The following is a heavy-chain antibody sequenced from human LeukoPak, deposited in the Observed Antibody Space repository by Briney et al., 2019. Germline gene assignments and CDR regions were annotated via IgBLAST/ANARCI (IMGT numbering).Heavy chain of an antibody. CDR2: IYTGGIT. CDR1: GGSFVSFNIYY. D-gene: IGHD3-22*01. J-gene: IGHJ4*02. Sequence: SETLSLTCSVSGGSFVSFNIYYWSCVRQPAGKGLERIGRIYTGGITSTSDNPSLKSRVSIPVDNSKNHFPLTLRSLTAAYTAVYYCEMYNYDTSGFDYWGPGNRVHVSS. V-gene: IGHV4-4*07. CDR3: EMYNYDTSGFDY.